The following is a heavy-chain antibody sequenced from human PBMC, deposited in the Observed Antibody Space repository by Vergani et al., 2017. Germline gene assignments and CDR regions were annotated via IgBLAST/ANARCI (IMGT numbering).Heavy chain of an antibody. D-gene: IGHD6-6*01. V-gene: IGHV4-39*01. CDR2: IYDSLNN. Sequence: QLQLQESGPRLVKPSETLSLTCSLSGMSISNNNYYWGWIRQPPGKGLEWIGSIYDSLNNNYSPSLKSRVSISVDTSKNQFSLNLTSVTAADTAVYYCARHLRQLARNDVFDIWGHGTLVTVSS. J-gene: IGHJ3*02. CDR3: ARHLRQLARNDVFDI. CDR1: GMSISNNNYY.